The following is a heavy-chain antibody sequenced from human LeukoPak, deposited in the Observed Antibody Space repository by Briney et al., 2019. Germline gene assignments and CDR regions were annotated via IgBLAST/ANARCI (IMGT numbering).Heavy chain of an antibody. CDR3: AKGQGSSSLFAYYYYYGMDV. CDR2: ISYDGSNK. D-gene: IGHD6-6*01. Sequence: GGPLRLSCAASGFTFSSYGMHWVRQAPGKGLEWVAVISYDGSNKYYADSVKGRFTISRDNSKNTLYLQMNSLRAEDTAVYYCAKGQGSSSLFAYYYYYGMDVWGQGTTVTVSS. V-gene: IGHV3-30*18. J-gene: IGHJ6*02. CDR1: GFTFSSYG.